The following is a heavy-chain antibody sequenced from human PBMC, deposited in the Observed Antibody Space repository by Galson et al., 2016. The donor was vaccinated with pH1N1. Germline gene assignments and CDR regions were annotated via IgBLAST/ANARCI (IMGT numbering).Heavy chain of an antibody. Sequence: SLRLSCASYAFSVRNNFMTWVRQPPGKALEWVSTIYSDGSTNYGDFVKGRFTVSRDISENTVFLQLNSLRVDDTAVYYCARDKRRYFDSWGQGTVVTVSS. CDR1: AFSVRNNF. CDR2: IYSDGST. J-gene: IGHJ4*03. V-gene: IGHV3-53*01. CDR3: ARDKRRYFDS.